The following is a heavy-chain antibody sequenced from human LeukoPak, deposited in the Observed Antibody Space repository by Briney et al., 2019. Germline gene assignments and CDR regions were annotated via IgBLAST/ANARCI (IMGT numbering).Heavy chain of an antibody. D-gene: IGHD2-15*01. CDR3: AKFALRYCSGGSCHPFDY. CDR1: GFTFSSYG. CDR2: ISGSGGST. J-gene: IGHJ4*02. V-gene: IGHV3-23*01. Sequence: GGSLRLSCAASGFTFSSYGMSWVRQAPGKGLEWVSAISGSGGSTYYADSVKGRFIISRDNSKNTLYLQMNSLKAEDTAVYYCAKFALRYCSGGSCHPFDYWGQGALVTVSS.